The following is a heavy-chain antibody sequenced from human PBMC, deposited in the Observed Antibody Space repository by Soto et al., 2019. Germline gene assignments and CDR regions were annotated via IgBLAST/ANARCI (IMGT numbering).Heavy chain of an antibody. V-gene: IGHV3-23*01. Sequence: GGSLRLSCAASGFTFSSYAMSWVRQAPGKGLEWVSAISGSGGSTYYADSVKGRFTISRDNSKNTLYLQMNSLRAEDTAVYYCAKAVVPAAMGYYYYYMDVWGKGTTVTVSS. CDR1: GFTFSSYA. CDR2: ISGSGGST. J-gene: IGHJ6*03. CDR3: AKAVVPAAMGYYYYYMDV. D-gene: IGHD2-2*01.